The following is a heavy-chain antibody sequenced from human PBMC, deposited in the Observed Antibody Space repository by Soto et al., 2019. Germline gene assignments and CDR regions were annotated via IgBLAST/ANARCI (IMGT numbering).Heavy chain of an antibody. CDR3: ARRYGGNFDY. J-gene: IGHJ4*02. CDR1: GGYISSYY. Sequence: SETLSLTCTVSGGYISSYYWSWIRQPPGKGLEWIGYIYYSGSTNYNPSLKSRVTISVDTSKNQFSLKLTSVTAADTAVYYCARRYGGNFDYWGQGTLVTVSS. V-gene: IGHV4-59*01. D-gene: IGHD1-26*01. CDR2: IYYSGST.